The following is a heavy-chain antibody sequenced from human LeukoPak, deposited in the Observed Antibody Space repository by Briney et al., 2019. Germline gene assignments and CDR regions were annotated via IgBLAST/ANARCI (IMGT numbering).Heavy chain of an antibody. CDR3: ARDLRYCSGGSCSYGMDV. CDR1: GFTFGSYE. D-gene: IGHD2-15*01. V-gene: IGHV3-48*03. CDR2: ISSSGSTI. J-gene: IGHJ6*02. Sequence: GGSLRLSCAASGFTFGSYEMNWVRQAPGKGLEWVSYISSSGSTIYYADSVKGRFTISRDNAKNSLYLQMNSLRAEDTAVYYCARDLRYCSGGSCSYGMDVWGQGTTVTVSS.